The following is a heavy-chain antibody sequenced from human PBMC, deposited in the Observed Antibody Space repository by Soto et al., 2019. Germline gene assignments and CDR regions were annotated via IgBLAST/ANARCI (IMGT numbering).Heavy chain of an antibody. CDR3: ARLGGYCISTICYGSYGMEV. D-gene: IGHD2-2*01. CDR2: FYYSEST. Sequence: SETLSLTCAVSGGSISRGPYSWGWIRQPPGEGLEWIGTFYYSESTYYNPSLESRVTISVDTSKNQFSLKVSSVTVADTAVYYCARLGGYCISTICYGSYGMEVWGPGTTVTVS. V-gene: IGHV4-39*01. CDR1: GGSISRGPYS. J-gene: IGHJ6*02.